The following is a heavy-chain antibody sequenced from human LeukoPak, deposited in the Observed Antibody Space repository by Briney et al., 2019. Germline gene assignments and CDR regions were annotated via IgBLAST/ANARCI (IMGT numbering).Heavy chain of an antibody. D-gene: IGHD5-18*01. CDR3: AKGSGRGYSYGLEY. CDR2: ISSSAGST. Sequence: GGSLRLSCVASGFTFSSYGMTWVRQAPGKGPEWVSVISSSAGSTYYADSVKGWFTISRDNSKNTLYLQMSSLRAEDTAVYYCAKGSGRGYSYGLEYWGQGTLVTVSS. J-gene: IGHJ4*02. CDR1: GFTFSSYG. V-gene: IGHV3-23*01.